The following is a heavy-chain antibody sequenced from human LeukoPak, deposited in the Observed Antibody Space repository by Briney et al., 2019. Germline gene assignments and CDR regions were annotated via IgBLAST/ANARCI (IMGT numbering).Heavy chain of an antibody. CDR1: GFSFRSYA. J-gene: IGHJ4*02. D-gene: IGHD6-13*01. Sequence: PGGSLRLSCAASGFSFRSYAMSWVRQAPGKGLEWVSAISGSGGSTYYADSVKGRFTISRDNSKNTLYLQMNSLRAEDTAVYYCAKAFSSSWFHGGYYFDYWGQGTLVTVSS. CDR3: AKAFSSSWFHGGYYFDY. CDR2: ISGSGGST. V-gene: IGHV3-23*01.